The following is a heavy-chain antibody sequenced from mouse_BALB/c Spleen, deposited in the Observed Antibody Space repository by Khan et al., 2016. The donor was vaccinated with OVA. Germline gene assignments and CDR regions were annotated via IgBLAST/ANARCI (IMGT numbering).Heavy chain of an antibody. CDR3: ARDGNYMDY. CDR1: GYSITSGYS. V-gene: IGHV3-1*02. Sequence: EVQLLESGPDLVKPSQSLSLTCTVTGYSITSGYSWHWIRQFPGNKLEWMAYIYFSGSITYNPSLKSRVSITRDTYKNQFFLQLNSVTTEDTDTYYCARDGNYMDYWGQGTSVTVSS. J-gene: IGHJ4*01. CDR2: IYFSGSI. D-gene: IGHD2-1*01.